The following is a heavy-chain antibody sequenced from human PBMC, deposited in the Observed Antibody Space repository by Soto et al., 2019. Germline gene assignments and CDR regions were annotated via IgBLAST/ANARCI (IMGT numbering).Heavy chain of an antibody. CDR3: ARDLDCSGGSCYDPAPFDY. V-gene: IGHV1-18*01. CDR1: GYTFTSYG. D-gene: IGHD2-15*01. Sequence: ASVKVSCKASGYTFTSYGINWVRQAPGQGLEWMGWISAYNGNTNYAQKLQGRVTMTTDTSTSTAYMELRSLRSDDTAVYYCARDLDCSGGSCYDPAPFDYWGQGTLVTAPQ. J-gene: IGHJ4*02. CDR2: ISAYNGNT.